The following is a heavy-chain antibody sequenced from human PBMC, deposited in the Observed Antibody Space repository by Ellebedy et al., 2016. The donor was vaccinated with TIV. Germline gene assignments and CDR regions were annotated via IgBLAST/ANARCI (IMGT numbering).Heavy chain of an antibody. CDR1: GYTFALYW. D-gene: IGHD3-3*01. Sequence: GGSLRLXCAGSGYTFALYWITWVRQKPGKGLEWMGRIDPNDPRESYKSYSPSFQGHVTISADKSISTAYLQWSSLKASDSAMYYCARFGGSSPGSQNGMEVWGQGTTVTVPS. J-gene: IGHJ6*02. CDR3: ARFGGSSPGSQNGMEV. V-gene: IGHV5-10-1*01. CDR2: IDPNDPRESYK.